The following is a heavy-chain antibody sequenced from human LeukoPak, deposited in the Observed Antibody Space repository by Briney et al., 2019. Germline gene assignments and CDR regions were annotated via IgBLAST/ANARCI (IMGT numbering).Heavy chain of an antibody. CDR1: GGSISSSSYY. J-gene: IGHJ4*02. CDR3: ARGARSEWELRTHFDS. V-gene: IGHV4-39*07. CDR2: IYYSGST. Sequence: SETLSLTCTVSGGSISSSSYYWGWIRQPPGKGLEWIGSIYYSGSTYYNPSLKSRVTISVDTSKNQFSLRLISVTAADTAMYYCARGARSEWELRTHFDSWGQGTLVTVSS. D-gene: IGHD1-26*01.